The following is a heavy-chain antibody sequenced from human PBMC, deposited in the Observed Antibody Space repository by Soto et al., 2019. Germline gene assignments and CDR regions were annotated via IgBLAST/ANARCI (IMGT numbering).Heavy chain of an antibody. CDR1: GYTFTSSG. D-gene: IGHD6-19*01. V-gene: IGHV1-18*01. CDR2: ISAYNGNT. J-gene: IGHJ4*02. CDR3: ARDPPTPSIAVARTSWAG. Sequence: ASVKVSCKASGYTFTSSGITWVRQAPGQGLERMGWISAYNGNTNYAQKLQGRVTMTTDTSTSTAYMELRSLRSDDTAVYYCARDPPTPSIAVARTSWAGWGRGNVVTVS.